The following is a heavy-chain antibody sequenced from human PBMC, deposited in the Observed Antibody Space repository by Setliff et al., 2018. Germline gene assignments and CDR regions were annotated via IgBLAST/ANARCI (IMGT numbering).Heavy chain of an antibody. J-gene: IGHJ1*01. Sequence: SVKVSCKASGGTFSSYAISWVRQAPGQGLEWMGGIIPIFGTANYAQKFQGRVTVTTDESTSTAYLELRSLKLDDTAVYYCARGDSSSWPRNEYFQYWGQGTPVTVSS. CDR1: GGTFSSYA. V-gene: IGHV1-69*05. CDR3: ARGDSSSWPRNEYFQY. CDR2: IIPIFGTA. D-gene: IGHD3-22*01.